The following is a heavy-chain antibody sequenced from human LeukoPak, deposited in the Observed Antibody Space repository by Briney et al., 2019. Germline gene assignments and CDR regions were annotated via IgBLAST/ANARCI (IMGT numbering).Heavy chain of an antibody. J-gene: IGHJ4*02. V-gene: IGHV3-48*02. Sequence: GGSLRLSCAASGFTFSSYSMNWVRQAPGKGLEWVSYISSSSSTIYYTDSVKGRFTISRDNAKNSLYLQMNSLRDEDTAVYYCARARVIFGVAIAVFEYWGQGALVTVSS. D-gene: IGHD3-3*01. CDR2: ISSSSSTI. CDR3: ARARVIFGVAIAVFEY. CDR1: GFTFSSYS.